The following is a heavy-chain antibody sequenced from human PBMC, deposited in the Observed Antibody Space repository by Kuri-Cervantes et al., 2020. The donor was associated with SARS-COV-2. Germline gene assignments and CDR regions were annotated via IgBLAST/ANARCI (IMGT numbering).Heavy chain of an antibody. CDR3: ARGSIVVVIANLDI. J-gene: IGHJ3*02. CDR2: ISSNGGST. V-gene: IGHV3-64*01. CDR1: GFTFSSYA. D-gene: IGHD2-21*01. Sequence: GESLKISCAASGFTFSSYAMHWVRQAPGKGLEYVSAISSNGGSTYYANSVKGRFTISRDNSKNTLYLQMGSLRAEDMAVYYCARGSIVVVIANLDIWGQGTMVTGSS.